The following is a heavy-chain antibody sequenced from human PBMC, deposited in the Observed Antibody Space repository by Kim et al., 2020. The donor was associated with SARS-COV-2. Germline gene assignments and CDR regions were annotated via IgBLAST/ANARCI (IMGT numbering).Heavy chain of an antibody. CDR1: GFTFSSYA. V-gene: IGHV3-23*01. D-gene: IGHD3-3*01. J-gene: IGHJ5*02. CDR3: AKEGAAYDFWSELFDP. CDR2: ISGSGGST. Sequence: GGSLRLSCAASGFTFSSYAMSWVRQAPGKGLEWVSAISGSGGSTYYADSVKGRFTISRDNSKNTLYLQMNSLRAEDTAVYYCAKEGAAYDFWSELFDPWGQGTLVTVSS.